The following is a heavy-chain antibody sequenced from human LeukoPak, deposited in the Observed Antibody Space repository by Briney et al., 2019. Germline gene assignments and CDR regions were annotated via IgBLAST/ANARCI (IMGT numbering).Heavy chain of an antibody. CDR1: GGSFSGYY. D-gene: IGHD3-3*01. CDR2: IYTSGST. CDR3: ARERGYYDFWSGYRPFDY. J-gene: IGHJ4*02. Sequence: PSETLFLTCAVYGGSFSGYYWSWIRQPAGKGLEWIGRIYTSGSTNYNPSLKSRVTMSVDTSKNQFSLKLSSVTAADTAVYYCARERGYYDFWSGYRPFDYWGQGTLVTVSS. V-gene: IGHV4-4*07.